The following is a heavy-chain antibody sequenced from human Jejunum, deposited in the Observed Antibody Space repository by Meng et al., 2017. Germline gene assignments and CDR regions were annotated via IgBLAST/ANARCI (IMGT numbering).Heavy chain of an antibody. Sequence: QVQVQESGPGLVKPSGTLSLTCAVSGGSIGSDNWWNWVRQPPGKGLEWIGEIYHSGSTNYNPSLKSRVTILVDKSKNQFSLKPTSVTAADTAVYYCASGQLVMGFDSWGQGTLVTVSS. V-gene: IGHV4-4*02. CDR2: IYHSGST. CDR3: ASGQLVMGFDS. J-gene: IGHJ4*02. CDR1: GGSIGSDNW. D-gene: IGHD6-6*01.